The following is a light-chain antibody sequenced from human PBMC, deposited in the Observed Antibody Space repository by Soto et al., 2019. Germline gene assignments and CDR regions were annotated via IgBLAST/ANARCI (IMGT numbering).Light chain of an antibody. J-gene: IGKJ5*01. CDR2: YAS. CDR1: QSVSNN. V-gene: IGKV3-15*01. Sequence: EIMMTQSPATLSVSPGERATLSCRASQSVSNNLAWYQQKPGQDPRLLIYYASTRATGIPARFSGSGSGTEFTLTISRLQSEDFAIYYCLQYNNWPPITFGQGTRLEIK. CDR3: LQYNNWPPIT.